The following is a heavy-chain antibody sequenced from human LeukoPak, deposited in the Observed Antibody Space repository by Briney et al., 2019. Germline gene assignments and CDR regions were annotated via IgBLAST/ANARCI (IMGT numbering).Heavy chain of an antibody. CDR3: ANSQTVGSISGFDI. J-gene: IGHJ3*02. CDR1: GGSISSSSYY. D-gene: IGHD1-1*01. Sequence: SETLSLTCTVSGGSISSSSYYWGWIRQPPGKGLGWIGSIYYSGSTYYNPSLKSRVTISVDTSKNQFSLKLSSVTAADTAVYYCANSQTVGSISGFDIWGQGTIVTVSS. CDR2: IYYSGST. V-gene: IGHV4-39*01.